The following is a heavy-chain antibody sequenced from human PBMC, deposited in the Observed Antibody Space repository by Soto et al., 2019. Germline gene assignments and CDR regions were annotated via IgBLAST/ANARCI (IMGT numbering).Heavy chain of an antibody. CDR1: GFTFSSYG. CDR3: AKDHSDGYNLHDLGLFDL. J-gene: IGHJ4*02. CDR2: TSYDEGNR. Sequence: QVHLVESGGGVVQPGGSLRLSCATSGFTFSSYGMHWVRQAPGKGLEWVAVTSYDEGNRYYADSVKGRFTISRDNSKNTLYLQMNGLRDEDTGVYCCAKDHSDGYNLHDLGLFDLWGQGALVTVSS. V-gene: IGHV3-30*18. D-gene: IGHD5-12*01.